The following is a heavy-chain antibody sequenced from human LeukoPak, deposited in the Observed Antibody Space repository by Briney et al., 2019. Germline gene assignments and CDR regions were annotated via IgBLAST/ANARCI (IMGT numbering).Heavy chain of an antibody. CDR1: GFTFSSYA. Sequence: GGSLRLSCAASGFTFSSYAMSLVRQAPGKGLEWVSTINGSGGSTYYADSVKGRFTISRDNSKNTLYLQMNSLRAEDTAVYYCAKGEAVAGEFQHWGQGTLVTVSS. J-gene: IGHJ1*01. CDR3: AKGEAVAGEFQH. CDR2: INGSGGST. V-gene: IGHV3-23*01. D-gene: IGHD6-19*01.